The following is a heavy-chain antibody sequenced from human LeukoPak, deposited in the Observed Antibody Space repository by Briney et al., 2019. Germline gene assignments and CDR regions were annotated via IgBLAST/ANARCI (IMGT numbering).Heavy chain of an antibody. J-gene: IGHJ6*04. V-gene: IGHV1-18*04. CDR3: ARDSDIVVVPAASYYYYYGMDV. CDR2: ISAYNGNT. CDR1: GYTFTSYG. Sequence: GASVKVSCKASGYTFTSYGISWVRQAPGQGLEWMGWISAYNGNTNYAQKFQGRVTMTRDTSTSTVYMELSSPRSEDTAVYYCARDSDIVVVPAASYYYYYGMDVWGKGTTVTVSS. D-gene: IGHD2-2*01.